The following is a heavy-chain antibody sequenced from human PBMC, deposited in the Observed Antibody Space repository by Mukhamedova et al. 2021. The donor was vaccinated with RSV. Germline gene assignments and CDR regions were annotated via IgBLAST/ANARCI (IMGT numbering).Heavy chain of an antibody. J-gene: IGHJ5*02. CDR2: IIPLFGKT. Sequence: SVMWVRQVPGQGFDWMGQIIPLFGKTAYAQNFQGRITITADESTDTVYLDFNSLTSDDTAMYYCARGTVVVLTADP. D-gene: IGHD2-21*02. CDR1: S. CDR3: ARGTVVVLTADP. V-gene: IGHV1-69*01.